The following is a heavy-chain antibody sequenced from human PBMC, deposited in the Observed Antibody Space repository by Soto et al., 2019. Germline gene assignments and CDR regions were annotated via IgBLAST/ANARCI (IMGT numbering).Heavy chain of an antibody. D-gene: IGHD2-8*02. Sequence: QVQLVQSGAEVRKPGASVNISCRASGFSFSDNLINWVRQAPGQSLEWMGWINPDNGNTRYSQTCQGRVTISRHSSASIAYVEGSDLTSEDTAVYYCARDILSVGPRANDAFDVWGQWTMVTFSS. J-gene: IGHJ3*01. CDR2: INPDNGNT. V-gene: IGHV1-3*01. CDR3: ARDILSVGPRANDAFDV. CDR1: GFSFSDNL.